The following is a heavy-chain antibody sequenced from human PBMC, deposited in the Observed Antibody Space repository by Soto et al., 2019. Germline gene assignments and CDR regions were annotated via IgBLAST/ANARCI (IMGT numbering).Heavy chain of an antibody. CDR1: GYTFTSYG. D-gene: IGHD6-19*01. CDR2: ISAYNGNT. J-gene: IGHJ5*02. Sequence: QVQLVQSGAEVKKPGASVKVSCKASGYTFTSYGISWVRQAPGQGLEWMGWISAYNGNTNYAQKLQGRVTMTTDTSTSTAYMELRSLRSDDTAVSYCARDSVPRIAVAGRGWFDPWGQGTLVTVSS. V-gene: IGHV1-18*01. CDR3: ARDSVPRIAVAGRGWFDP.